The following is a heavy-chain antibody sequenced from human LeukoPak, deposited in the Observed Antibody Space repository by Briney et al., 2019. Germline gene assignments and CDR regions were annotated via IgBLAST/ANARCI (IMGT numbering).Heavy chain of an antibody. D-gene: IGHD3-22*01. CDR2: ISYDGSSK. J-gene: IGHJ4*02. V-gene: IGHV3-30*18. Sequence: GRSLRLSCAASGFTFSSYGMHWVRQAPGKGLEWVAVISYDGSSKYYADSVKGRFTISRDNSKNTLYLQMNSLRAEDTAVYYCAKGRDEYYYDSSGYDYWGQGTLVTVSS. CDR3: AKGRDEYYYDSSGYDY. CDR1: GFTFSSYG.